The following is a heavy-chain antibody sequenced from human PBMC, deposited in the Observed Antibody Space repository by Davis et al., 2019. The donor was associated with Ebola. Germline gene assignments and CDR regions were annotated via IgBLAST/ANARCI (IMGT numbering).Heavy chain of an antibody. CDR1: GFTFSSYW. CDR2: IKQDGSEK. CDR3: ARERWNIDASWFDP. V-gene: IGHV3-7*01. Sequence: PGGSLRLSCAASGFTFSSYWMSWVRQAPGKGLEWVANIKQDGSEKYYVDSVKGRFTISRDNAKNSLYLQMNSLRAEDTAVYYCARERWNIDASWFDPWGQGTLVTVSS. J-gene: IGHJ5*02. D-gene: IGHD2/OR15-2a*01.